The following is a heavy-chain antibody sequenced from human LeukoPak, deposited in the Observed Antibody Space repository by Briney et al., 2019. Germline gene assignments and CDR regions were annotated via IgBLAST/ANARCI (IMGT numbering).Heavy chain of an antibody. D-gene: IGHD1-26*01. V-gene: IGHV3-21*01. CDR2: ISSSSSYI. J-gene: IGHJ4*02. CDR3: ARGIVGATSGNDFDY. Sequence: GGSLRLSCAASGFTFDDYAMNWVRQALGKGLEWGSSISSSSSYIYYADSVKGRFTISRDNAKNSLYLQMSSLRAEDTAVYYCARGIVGATSGNDFDYWGQGTLVTVSS. CDR1: GFTFDDYA.